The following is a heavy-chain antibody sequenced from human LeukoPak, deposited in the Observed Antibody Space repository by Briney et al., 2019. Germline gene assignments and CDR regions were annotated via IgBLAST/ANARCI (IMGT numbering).Heavy chain of an antibody. D-gene: IGHD2-15*01. V-gene: IGHV3-23*01. J-gene: IGHJ4*02. CDR3: ANGWSPDY. CDR2: ISGSGGST. Sequence: GGSLRLSCAASGFTFSRYAMSWVRQAPGKGLEWVSGISGSGGSTYYADSVKGRFTIFRDNSKNTLYLQMNSLRAEDTAVYHCANGWSPDYWGRGTLVTVSS. CDR1: GFTFSRYA.